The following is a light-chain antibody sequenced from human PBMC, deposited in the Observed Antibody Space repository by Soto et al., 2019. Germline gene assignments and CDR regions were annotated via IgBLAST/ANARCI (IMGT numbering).Light chain of an antibody. Sequence: DIQMTQSPSTLSVSVGDRVTITCRASQSINTWLAWYQQKPGKAPKVLIYDASRLQSGVPSRFSGSGSGTEFTLTISGLQPDDFATYYCQQYDSFGQGTRLDIK. V-gene: IGKV1-5*01. J-gene: IGKJ2*01. CDR3: QQYDS. CDR1: QSINTW. CDR2: DAS.